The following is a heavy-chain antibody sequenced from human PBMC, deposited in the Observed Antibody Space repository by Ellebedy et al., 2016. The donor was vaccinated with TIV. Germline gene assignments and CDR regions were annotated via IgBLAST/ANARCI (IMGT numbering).Heavy chain of an antibody. CDR3: TKSQFGNWFDP. D-gene: IGHD3-10*01. J-gene: IGHJ5*02. CDR2: INSDGSSA. V-gene: IGHV3-74*01. Sequence: GESLKISCAASGFTFSSYAMSWVRQAPGKGLVWVSRINSDGSSATYADSVKGRFTISRDNAKNTLYLQMNSLRAEDTAVYYCTKSQFGNWFDPWGQGTLVTVSS. CDR1: GFTFSSYA.